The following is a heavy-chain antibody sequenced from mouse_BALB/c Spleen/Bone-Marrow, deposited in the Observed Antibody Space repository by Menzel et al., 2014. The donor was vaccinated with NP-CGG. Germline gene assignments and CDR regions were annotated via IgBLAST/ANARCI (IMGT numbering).Heavy chain of an antibody. CDR1: GDSITSCY. V-gene: IGHV3-8*02. D-gene: IGHD1-2*01. CDR3: ATYDGYYFDY. J-gene: IGHJ2*01. Sequence: VQLQQSGPSLAKPSPTLSLTCSANGDSITSCYWNWIRKFPGNKLEYIGYISYSGSTYYNPSLKSRISITRGKSKSQYYLQLNSVTTEDTATYYCATYDGYYFDYWGQGTTLTVSS. CDR2: ISYSGST.